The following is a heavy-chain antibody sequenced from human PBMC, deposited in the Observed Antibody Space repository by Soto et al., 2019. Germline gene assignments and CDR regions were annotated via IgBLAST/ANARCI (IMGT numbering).Heavy chain of an antibody. D-gene: IGHD5-18*01. J-gene: IGHJ6*02. CDR3: AKDAQGYRYGRSSHYYYNTDV. CDR1: GFTFSSYG. Sequence: QVQLVESGGGVVQPGRSLRLSCAASGFTFSSYGMHWVRQAPGKGLEWVAVISYDGTNKYYADSVKGRFTISRCNSKNTLHLQMNSLRPEDNAVYYCAKDAQGYRYGRSSHYYYNTDVWGQGTTLTVSS. CDR2: ISYDGTNK. V-gene: IGHV3-30*18.